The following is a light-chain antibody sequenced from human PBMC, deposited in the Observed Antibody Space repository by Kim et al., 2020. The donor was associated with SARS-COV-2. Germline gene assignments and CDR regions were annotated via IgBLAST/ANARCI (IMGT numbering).Light chain of an antibody. Sequence: DIQMTQSPSTLSASVGDRVTITCRASQTISEWLAWFQQKPGKAPKLLIYNASTLDSGVPSMFSGSGFGTDFTLTITSLQPDDFAIYYCQQYDSYPWTFGQGTKVDIK. CDR2: NAS. CDR1: QTISEW. CDR3: QQYDSYPWT. V-gene: IGKV1-5*03. J-gene: IGKJ1*01.